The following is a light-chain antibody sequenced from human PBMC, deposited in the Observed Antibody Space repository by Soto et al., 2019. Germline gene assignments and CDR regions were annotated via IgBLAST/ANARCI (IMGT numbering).Light chain of an antibody. V-gene: IGKV3-15*01. CDR2: RAS. J-gene: IGKJ5*01. CDR3: QQYGSSPYT. Sequence: IQMTQSPATLSVSPGERATLSCRASQTIYSNVAWYQQRPGQAPRLLIYRASARATGIPARFSGTGSGTDFTLTISRLEPEDFAVYYCQQYGSSPYTFGLGTRLEI. CDR1: QTIYSN.